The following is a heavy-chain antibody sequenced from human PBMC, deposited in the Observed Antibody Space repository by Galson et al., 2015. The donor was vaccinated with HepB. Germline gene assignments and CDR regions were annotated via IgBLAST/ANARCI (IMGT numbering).Heavy chain of an antibody. D-gene: IGHD6-13*01. V-gene: IGHV3-30*04. Sequence: SLRLSCAASGFTFGSYAMHWVRQAPGKGLEWVAVISYDGSNKYYADSVRGRFTISRDNSKNTLYLQMNSLRAEDTAVYYCASGYSSSWYVLTDYYYYGMDVRGQGTTVTVSS. CDR2: ISYDGSNK. CDR3: ASGYSSSWYVLTDYYYYGMDV. CDR1: GFTFGSYA. J-gene: IGHJ6*02.